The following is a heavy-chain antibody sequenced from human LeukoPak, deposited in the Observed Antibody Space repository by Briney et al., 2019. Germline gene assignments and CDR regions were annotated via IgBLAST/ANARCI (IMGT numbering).Heavy chain of an antibody. CDR2: ISSSSSST. CDR3: ARLFYGDYEKGDYFDY. Sequence: GGSLRLSCAASGFTFSSYSMNWVRQAPGKGLEWVSYISSSSSSTNYADSVKSRFTISRDNAKNSLYLQMNSLRAEDTAVYYCARLFYGDYEKGDYFDYWGQGTLVTVSS. CDR1: GFTFSSYS. J-gene: IGHJ4*02. D-gene: IGHD4-17*01. V-gene: IGHV3-48*04.